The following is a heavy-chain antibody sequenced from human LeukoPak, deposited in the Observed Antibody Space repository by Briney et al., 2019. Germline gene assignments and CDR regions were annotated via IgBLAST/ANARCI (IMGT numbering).Heavy chain of an antibody. CDR2: IYHSGST. CDR1: GGSISSSNW. D-gene: IGHD2-2*01. V-gene: IGHV4-4*02. Sequence: SGTLSLTCAVSGGSISSSNWWSWVRQPPGKGLEWIGEIYHSGSTNYNPSLKSRVTISVDKSKNQFSLKLSSVTAADTAVYYCAREKIVVVPAAIVSLYYGMDVWGQGTTVTVSS. J-gene: IGHJ6*02. CDR3: AREKIVVVPAAIVSLYYGMDV.